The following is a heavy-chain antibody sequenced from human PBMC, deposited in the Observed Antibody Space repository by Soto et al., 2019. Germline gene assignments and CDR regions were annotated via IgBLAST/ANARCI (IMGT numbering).Heavy chain of an antibody. CDR1: GFMFNRYA. CDR3: ARSRSGAVPDSFGY. Sequence: QVQLVESGGRVVQPGRSLRLSCAASGFMFNRYAIHWVRQIPGKGLEWVAVISKDGSVQYYADSVRGRFFISRDKSKDTVYLEMNSLRVEDTVLVFCARSRSGAVPDSFGYWGQGTPVTVSS. V-gene: IGHV3-30-3*01. J-gene: IGHJ4*02. D-gene: IGHD3-3*01. CDR2: ISKDGSVQ.